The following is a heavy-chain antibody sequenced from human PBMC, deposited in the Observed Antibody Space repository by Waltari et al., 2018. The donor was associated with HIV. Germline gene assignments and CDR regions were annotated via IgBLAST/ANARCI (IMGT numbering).Heavy chain of an antibody. J-gene: IGHJ4*02. V-gene: IGHV5-51*01. Sequence: EVQLVQSGAEVKKPGESLKISCKGFGYDFRSYWIGWVRQMPGKGLEWMGIVFPGDAETKYSPSSEGRVTISADNSITTAYLQWRSLKASDTAVYYWAKLHEAEWELRADYWGQGTLVTVSS. CDR3: AKLHEAEWELRADY. D-gene: IGHD1-26*01. CDR2: VFPGDAET. CDR1: GYDFRSYW.